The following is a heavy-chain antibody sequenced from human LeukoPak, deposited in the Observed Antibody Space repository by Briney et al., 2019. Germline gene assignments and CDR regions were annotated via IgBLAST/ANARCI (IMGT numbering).Heavy chain of an antibody. D-gene: IGHD3-22*01. CDR3: AKDLLKNYYDSSGYQAFDY. Sequence: GGSLRLSXAASGFTFSSYAMSWVRQAPGKGLEWVSAISGSGGSTYYADSVKGRFTISRDNSKNTLYLQMNSLRAEDTAVYYCAKDLLKNYYDSSGYQAFDYWGQGTLVTVSS. CDR1: GFTFSSYA. CDR2: ISGSGGST. J-gene: IGHJ4*02. V-gene: IGHV3-23*01.